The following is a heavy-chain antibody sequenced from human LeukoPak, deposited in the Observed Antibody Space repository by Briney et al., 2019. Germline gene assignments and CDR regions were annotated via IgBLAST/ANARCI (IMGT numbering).Heavy chain of an antibody. D-gene: IGHD3-10*01. CDR3: AKEHMVRGTSDY. CDR1: GFTFSDYY. Sequence: GGSLRLSCVGSGFTFSDYYMTWIRQAPGKGLEWVSAISGSGGSTYYADSVKGRFTISRDNSKNTLYLQMNSLRAEDTAVYYCAKEHMVRGTSDYWGQGTLVTVSS. CDR2: ISGSGGST. J-gene: IGHJ4*02. V-gene: IGHV3-23*01.